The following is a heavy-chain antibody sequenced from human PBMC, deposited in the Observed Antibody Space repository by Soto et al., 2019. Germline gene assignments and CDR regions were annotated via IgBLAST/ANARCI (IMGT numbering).Heavy chain of an antibody. CDR3: ATDEWELANYYYYGMDV. D-gene: IGHD1-26*01. V-gene: IGHV1-18*01. CDR2: ISAYNGNT. Sequence: QVQLVQSGAEVKKPGASVKVSCKASGYTFTSYGISWVRQAPGQGLEWMGWISAYNGNTNYAQKLQGRVTMTTDTSTSTAYMELRSLRSDDTAVYYCATDEWELANYYYYGMDVWGQGTTVTVSS. J-gene: IGHJ6*02. CDR1: GYTFTSYG.